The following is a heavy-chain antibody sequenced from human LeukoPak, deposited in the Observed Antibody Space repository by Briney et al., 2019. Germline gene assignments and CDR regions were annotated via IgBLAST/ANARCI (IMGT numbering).Heavy chain of an antibody. J-gene: IGHJ4*02. D-gene: IGHD3-22*01. V-gene: IGHV4-39*07. CDR2: IFYSGST. CDR1: GGSISTSNYY. Sequence: SETLSLTCTVSGGSISTSNYYWGWIRQPPGKGLEWIGNIFYSGSTYYSPSLKSRVTISVDTSKNQFSLKLSSVTAADTAVYYCASQAGYDSSGYYYPSFDYWGQGTLVTVSS. CDR3: ASQAGYDSSGYYYPSFDY.